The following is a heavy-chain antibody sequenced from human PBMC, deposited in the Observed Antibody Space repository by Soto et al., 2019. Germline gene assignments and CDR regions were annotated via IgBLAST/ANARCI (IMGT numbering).Heavy chain of an antibody. J-gene: IGHJ4*02. Sequence: EVQLSQSGGGLVQPGGSLRLSCVASGFTFSSYAMTWVRQAPGKGLEWVSAISGGGTNTYYADSVKGRFTMSRDNSKNTLFLQMNSLRAEDTAVYYCAKNVKPTPFYDYWGQGTLVTVSS. CDR2: ISGGGTNT. D-gene: IGHD3-16*02. CDR1: GFTFSSYA. CDR3: AKNVKPTPFYDY. V-gene: IGHV3-23*01.